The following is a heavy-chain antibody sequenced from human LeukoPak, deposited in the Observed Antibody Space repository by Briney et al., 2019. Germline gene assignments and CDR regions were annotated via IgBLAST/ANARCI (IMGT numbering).Heavy chain of an antibody. J-gene: IGHJ4*02. V-gene: IGHV4-38-2*02. CDR2: IYHTGST. CDR3: ARESSFGDYAY. CDR1: RYSINSGYY. D-gene: IGHD4-17*01. Sequence: SETLSLTCTVSRYSINSGYYWGWIRQPPGKGLDWIGSIYHTGSTYYNPSLKSRVTISVDTPKKQFSLRLRCVADADTAIYYCARESSFGDYAYWGLGTQVTVSS.